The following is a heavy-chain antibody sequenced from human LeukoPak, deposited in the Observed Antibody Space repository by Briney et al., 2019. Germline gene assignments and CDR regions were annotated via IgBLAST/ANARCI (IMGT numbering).Heavy chain of an antibody. Sequence: GGSLRLSCAASGFIFSDYYVSWIRQAPGKGLEWVSYISHSGSTIYYADSVKGRFTISRDNAKNMVYLQMNSLRAEDTAVYFCARGRYYLDSWGQGTLVTVSS. CDR3: ARGRYYLDS. D-gene: IGHD4-17*01. J-gene: IGHJ4*02. V-gene: IGHV3-11*04. CDR2: ISHSGSTI. CDR1: GFIFSDYY.